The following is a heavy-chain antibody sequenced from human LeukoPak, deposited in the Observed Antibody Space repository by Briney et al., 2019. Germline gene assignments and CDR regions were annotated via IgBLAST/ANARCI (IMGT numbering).Heavy chain of an antibody. CDR3: ARGRGFWSGYSYY. CDR1: GFTFSSYA. D-gene: IGHD3-3*01. J-gene: IGHJ4*02. V-gene: IGHV3-30-3*01. CDR2: ISYDGSNK. Sequence: GGSLRLSCAASGFTFSSYAMHWVRQAPGKGLEWVAVISYDGSNKYYADSVKGRFTISRDNSENTLYLQVNSLRAEDTAVYYCARGRGFWSGYSYYWGQGTLVTVSS.